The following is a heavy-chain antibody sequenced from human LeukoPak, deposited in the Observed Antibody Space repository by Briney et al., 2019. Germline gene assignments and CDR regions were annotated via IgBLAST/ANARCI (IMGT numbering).Heavy chain of an antibody. D-gene: IGHD6-19*01. CDR3: ARVRVAVAGTYYFDY. J-gene: IGHJ4*02. V-gene: IGHV3-30*03. Sequence: GGSLRLSCAASGFTFSSYNMNWVRQAPGKGLEWVAVISYDGRNKYYAESVKGRFTISRDNSKNTLYMQMNSLRPEDTAVFYCARVRVAVAGTYYFDYWGQGALVTVSS. CDR2: ISYDGRNK. CDR1: GFTFSSYN.